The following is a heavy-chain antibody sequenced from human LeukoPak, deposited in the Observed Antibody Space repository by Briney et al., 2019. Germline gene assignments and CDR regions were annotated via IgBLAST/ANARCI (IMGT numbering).Heavy chain of an antibody. D-gene: IGHD6-19*01. CDR3: ASFSSGWSYAFDI. CDR2: IYPGDSDT. J-gene: IGHJ3*02. CDR1: GYSFTSYW. Sequence: GESLKSSCKGSGYSFTSYWIGWVRQMPGKGLEWMVIIYPGDSDTRYSPSFQGQVTISADKSTRTAYLQRSSLKASDTAMYYCASFSSGWSYAFDIWGQGPMVTVSS. V-gene: IGHV5-51*01.